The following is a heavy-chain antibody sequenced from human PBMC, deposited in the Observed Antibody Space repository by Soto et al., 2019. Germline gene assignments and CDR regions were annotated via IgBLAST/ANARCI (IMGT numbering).Heavy chain of an antibody. CDR2: IKVDGSAK. J-gene: IGHJ5*02. D-gene: IGHD6-6*01. CDR1: GFTFSNYW. CDR3: ARGHSTSPNWFDP. V-gene: IGHV3-7*03. Sequence: EVQLVESGGGLVQPGGSLRLSCAASGFTFSNYWMSWVRQAPGKGLEWVANIKVDGSAKYYVDSVKGRFTISRDNAKNSLYLQRNSLRGEDTAVYYCARGHSTSPNWFDPWGQGTLVTVSS.